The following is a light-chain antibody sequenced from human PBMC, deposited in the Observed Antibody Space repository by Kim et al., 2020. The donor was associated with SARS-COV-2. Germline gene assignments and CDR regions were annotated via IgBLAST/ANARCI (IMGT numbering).Light chain of an antibody. CDR3: QQVTSYPIT. V-gene: IGKV1-9*01. J-gene: IGKJ5*01. CDR2: GAS. CDR1: QGIGDY. Sequence: ASVGDRVTITGRASQGIGDYLAWYQQKPGKPPKLLIYGASKLPSGVPSRFSGGGSGTDFTLTISSLQPEDFATYYCQQVTSYPITFGQGTRLEIK.